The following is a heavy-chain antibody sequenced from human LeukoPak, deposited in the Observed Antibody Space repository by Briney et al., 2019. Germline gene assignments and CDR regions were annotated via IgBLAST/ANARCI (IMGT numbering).Heavy chain of an antibody. Sequence: SETLSLTCTVSGGSISSYYWSWIRQPAGKGLGWIGRIYTSGSTNYNPSLKSRVTMSVDTSKNQFSLKLSSVTAADTAVYYCAREVLDDFWSGYLNWFDPWGQGTLDTVSS. J-gene: IGHJ5*02. D-gene: IGHD3-3*01. CDR2: IYTSGST. V-gene: IGHV4-4*07. CDR3: AREVLDDFWSGYLNWFDP. CDR1: GGSISSYY.